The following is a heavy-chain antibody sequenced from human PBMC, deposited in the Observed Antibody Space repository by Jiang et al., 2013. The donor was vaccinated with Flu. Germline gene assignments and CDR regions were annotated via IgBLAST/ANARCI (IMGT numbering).Heavy chain of an antibody. CDR2: IIPIFGTA. V-gene: IGHV1-69*06. CDR3: ARGPDSSGFYYFY. J-gene: IGHJ4*02. D-gene: IGHD3-22*01. CDR1: GGTFSNSA. Sequence: GAEVKKPGSSVKVSCKASGGTFSNSAISWVRQAPGQGLEWMGGIIPIFGTANYAQKFQGRVTITADKSTTTAFMELSSLRSEDTAVYYCARGPDSSGFYYFYWGQGTLVTVSS.